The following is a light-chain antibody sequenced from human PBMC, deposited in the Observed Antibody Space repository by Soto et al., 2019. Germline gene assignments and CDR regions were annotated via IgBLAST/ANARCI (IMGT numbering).Light chain of an antibody. CDR2: GTS. CDR1: QSFSNS. V-gene: IGKV3-11*01. CDR3: QQCGNSWT. Sequence: EIVLTQSPATLSLSPGERATLSCRASQSFSNSLAWYQQRPGQAPRLLIYGTSNRATGIPARFSSSGSGTDFTLTINSLEPEDFAVYYCQQCGNSWTFGQGTKVEIK. J-gene: IGKJ1*01.